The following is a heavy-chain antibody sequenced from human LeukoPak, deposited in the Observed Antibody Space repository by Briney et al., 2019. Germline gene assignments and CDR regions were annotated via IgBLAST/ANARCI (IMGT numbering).Heavy chain of an antibody. CDR1: GGTFSSYA. J-gene: IGHJ5*02. CDR3: ARGAGSYSSSWYNWFDP. V-gene: IGHV1-69*01. CDR2: FIPIFGTA. D-gene: IGHD6-13*01. Sequence: SVKVSCKASGGTFSSYAISWVRQAPGQGLEWMGGFIPIFGTANYAQKFQGRVTITADESTSTAYMELSSLRSEDTAVYYCARGAGSYSSSWYNWFDPWGQGTLVTVSS.